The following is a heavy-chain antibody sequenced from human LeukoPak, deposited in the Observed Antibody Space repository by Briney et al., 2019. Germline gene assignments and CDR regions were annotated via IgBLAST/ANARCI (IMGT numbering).Heavy chain of an antibody. V-gene: IGHV4-59*01. Sequence: PSETLSLTCTVSGDSISSYYWSWVRQPPGKGLEWIGYIYYSGSTNYNPSLKSRGTISVDTSKNHFSLKLSSVTAADTAVYYCARSRGLYYYDSSGYYHGYYFDYWGQGTLVTVSS. CDR3: ARSRGLYYYDSSGYYHGYYFDY. J-gene: IGHJ4*02. D-gene: IGHD3-22*01. CDR2: IYYSGST. CDR1: GDSISSYY.